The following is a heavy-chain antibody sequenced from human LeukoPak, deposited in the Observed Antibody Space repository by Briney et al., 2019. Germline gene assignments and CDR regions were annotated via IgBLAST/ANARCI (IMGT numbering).Heavy chain of an antibody. D-gene: IGHD7-27*01. CDR3: LKDLTGTWSFDH. CDR1: GFTFSGHF. J-gene: IGHJ4*02. CDR2: ISVNGDKT. V-gene: IGHV3-64D*06. Sequence: GGSLRLSCSASGFTFSGHFMHWVRQAPGKGLEYVSSISVNGDKTLYAESVKGRFTISRDNSKNTLYLQLSSLRLEDTAIYYCLKDLTGTWSFDHWGQGTLLTVSS.